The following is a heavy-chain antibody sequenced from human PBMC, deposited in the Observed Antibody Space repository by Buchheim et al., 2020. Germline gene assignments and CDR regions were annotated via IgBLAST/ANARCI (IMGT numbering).Heavy chain of an antibody. D-gene: IGHD1-26*01. CDR2: ISSSGSTI. CDR3: ASGLGATSPYYYYYGMDV. CDR1: GFTFSSYE. V-gene: IGHV3-48*03. Sequence: EVQLVESGGGLVQPGGSLRLSCAASGFTFSSYEMNWVRQAPGKGLEWVSYISSSGSTIYYADSVKGRFTISRDNAKNSLYLQMNSLRAEDTAVYYCASGLGATSPYYYYYGMDVWGQGTT. J-gene: IGHJ6*02.